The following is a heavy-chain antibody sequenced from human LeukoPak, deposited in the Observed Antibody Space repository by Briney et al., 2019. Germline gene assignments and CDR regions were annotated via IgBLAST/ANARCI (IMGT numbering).Heavy chain of an antibody. J-gene: IGHJ4*02. CDR3: ASGGPYYYGSGSYPH. CDR2: IYYRGSS. D-gene: IGHD3-10*01. Sequence: SETLSLTCTVSGGSVSSGSYYCSWIRQPPGKGLEWIGYIYYRGSSNYNPSLKSRVTKSVVTSKSQFSLKLSSVTAADTAVYYCASGGPYYYGSGSYPHWGQGTLVTVSS. V-gene: IGHV4-61*01. CDR1: GGSVSSGSYY.